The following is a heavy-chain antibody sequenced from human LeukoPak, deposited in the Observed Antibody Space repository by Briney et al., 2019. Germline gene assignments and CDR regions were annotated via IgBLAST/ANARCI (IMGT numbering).Heavy chain of an antibody. V-gene: IGHV3-23*01. CDR3: ARTNGNSSSSGGYYYYYMDV. CDR2: ISGSGGST. CDR1: GFTFSSYA. D-gene: IGHD6-6*01. J-gene: IGHJ6*03. Sequence: GGSLRLSCAASGFTFSSYAMSWVRQAPGKGLEWVSAISGSGGSTYYADSVKGRFTISRDNAKNSLYLQMNSLRAEDTAVYYCARTNGNSSSSGGYYYYYMDVWGKGTTVTVSS.